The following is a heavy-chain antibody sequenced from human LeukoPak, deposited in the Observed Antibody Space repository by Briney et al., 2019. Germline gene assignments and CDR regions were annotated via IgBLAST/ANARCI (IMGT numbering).Heavy chain of an antibody. Sequence: SETLSLTCTVSGGSISSFYWSWIRQPPGKGLEWIGYIYGGGTTKYNPSLKSRVTTSVDTSKNQFSLNLSSVTAADTAVYYCARHRGYSSGLFEYWGQGTLVTVSS. CDR3: ARHRGYSSGLFEY. CDR1: GGSISSFY. CDR2: IYGGGTT. V-gene: IGHV4-59*08. D-gene: IGHD6-19*01. J-gene: IGHJ4*02.